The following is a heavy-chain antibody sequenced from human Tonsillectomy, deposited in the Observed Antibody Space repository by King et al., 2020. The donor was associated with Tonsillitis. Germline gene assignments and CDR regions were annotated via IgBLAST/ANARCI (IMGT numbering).Heavy chain of an antibody. CDR2: ISGSGVST. CDR3: AKGTWGHDFWSGYHFDY. CDR1: GFTFSSYA. J-gene: IGHJ4*02. D-gene: IGHD3-3*01. V-gene: IGHV3-23*04. Sequence: VQLVESGGNLVQPGGSLRLSCAASGFTFSSYAMSWVRRAPGKGLEWVSAISGSGVSTYYADSVKGRFTISRDNSRNTLYLQMNSLRAEDTAVYYCAKGTWGHDFWSGYHFDYWGQGTLVTVSS.